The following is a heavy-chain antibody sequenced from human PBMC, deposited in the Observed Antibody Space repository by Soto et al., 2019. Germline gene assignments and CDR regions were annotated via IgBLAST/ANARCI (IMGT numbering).Heavy chain of an antibody. CDR2: ISYDGSNK. CDR1: GFAFSSYG. V-gene: IGHV3-30*18. CDR3: AKDGDYYDSSGYPGY. J-gene: IGHJ4*02. Sequence: LRLSCAASGFAFSSYGMHWVRQAPGKGLEWVAVISYDGSNKYYADSVKGRFTISRDNSKNTLYLQMNSLRAEDTAVYYCAKDGDYYDSSGYPGYWGQGTLVTVSS. D-gene: IGHD3-22*01.